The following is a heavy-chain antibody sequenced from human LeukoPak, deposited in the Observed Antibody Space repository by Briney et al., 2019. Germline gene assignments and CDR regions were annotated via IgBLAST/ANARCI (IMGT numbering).Heavy chain of an antibody. CDR3: ARGPAAVHP. J-gene: IGHJ5*02. CDR2: INHSGST. Sequence: PSETLSLTCAVYGYSLTNHYWIWSRQPPGKGLEWIGEINHSGSTNYNPSLKRRVTISVDTSKNQFFLKLSSVTAADTAVYYCARGPAAVHPWGQGTLVTVSS. V-gene: IGHV4-34*01. D-gene: IGHD6-13*01. CDR1: GYSLTNHY.